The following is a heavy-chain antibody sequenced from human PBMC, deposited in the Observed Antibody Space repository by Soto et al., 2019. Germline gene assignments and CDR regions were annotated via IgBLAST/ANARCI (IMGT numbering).Heavy chain of an antibody. D-gene: IGHD6-13*01. CDR2: ISSSSSYI. CDR1: GFTFSSYS. Sequence: GGSLRLSCAASGFTFSSYSMNWVRQAPGKGLEWVSSISSSSSYIYYADSVKGRFTISRDNAKNSLYLQMNSLRAEDTAAYYCAGTRVQQLVLPTAVYYYYYGMDVWGQGTTVTVSS. CDR3: AGTRVQQLVLPTAVYYYYYGMDV. J-gene: IGHJ6*02. V-gene: IGHV3-21*01.